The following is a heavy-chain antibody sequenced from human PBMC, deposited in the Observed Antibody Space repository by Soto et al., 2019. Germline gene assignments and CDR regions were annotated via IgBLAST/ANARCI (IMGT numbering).Heavy chain of an antibody. CDR1: GYTFTNYG. CDR3: ARDGLYCGGDCYHYYYGVDV. CDR2: ISAYNGKT. J-gene: IGHJ6*02. Sequence: SVKVCCKASGYTFTNYGISWVRQAPGQGLEWMGWISAYNGKTNYAQKLQGRVTMTTDTSTSTTYMELRSLRSDDTAVYYCARDGLYCGGDCYHYYYGVDVWG. D-gene: IGHD2-21*02. V-gene: IGHV1-18*01.